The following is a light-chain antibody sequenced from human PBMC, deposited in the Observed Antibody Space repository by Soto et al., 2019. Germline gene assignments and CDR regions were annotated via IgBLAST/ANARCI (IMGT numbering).Light chain of an antibody. CDR2: GAS. Sequence: EIVMKQSPATLSVSPGERATLSCRASQSVSSNLAWYQQKPGQAPRLLISGASTRATGIPARFSGSGSGTEFTLTISSLQSEDFAVYYCQQYNNWPPLTFGGGTKVDIK. CDR3: QQYNNWPPLT. J-gene: IGKJ4*01. V-gene: IGKV3-15*01. CDR1: QSVSSN.